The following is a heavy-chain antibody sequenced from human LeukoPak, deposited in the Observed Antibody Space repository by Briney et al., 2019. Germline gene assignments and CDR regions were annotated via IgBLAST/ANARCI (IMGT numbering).Heavy chain of an antibody. D-gene: IGHD3-22*01. J-gene: IGHJ4*02. V-gene: IGHV1-18*01. Sequence: GPSVKVSCKASGYTFTSYGISWVRQAPGQGLEWMGWISAYNGNTNYAQKLQGRVTMTTDTSTSTAYMELRSLGSDDTAVYYCAREAPPHHVLDYDSSGYYHKYFDYWGQGTLVTVSS. CDR1: GYTFTSYG. CDR2: ISAYNGNT. CDR3: AREAPPHHVLDYDSSGYYHKYFDY.